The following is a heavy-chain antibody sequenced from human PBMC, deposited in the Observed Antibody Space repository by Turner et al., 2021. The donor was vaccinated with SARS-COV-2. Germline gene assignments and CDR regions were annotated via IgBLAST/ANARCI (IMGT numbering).Heavy chain of an antibody. Sequence: QVQLVQSEAEVRKPGASVKISCKASGYTFTSYDINWVRQATGQGLEWMGWMNPNSGNTGYAQKFQGRVTMTRNTSISTAYMELSSLRSEDTAVYYCARTFTAMVRVDYWGQGTLVTVS. CDR1: GYTFTSYD. J-gene: IGHJ4*02. CDR2: MNPNSGNT. CDR3: ARTFTAMVRVDY. V-gene: IGHV1-8*01. D-gene: IGHD5-18*01.